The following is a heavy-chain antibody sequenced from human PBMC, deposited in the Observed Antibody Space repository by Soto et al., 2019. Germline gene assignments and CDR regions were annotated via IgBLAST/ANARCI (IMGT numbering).Heavy chain of an antibody. CDR3: ARDHRAAHRGFWYYYYYYGMDV. CDR2: ISYDGSNK. D-gene: IGHD6-6*01. Sequence: ESGGGVVQPGRSLRLSCAASGFTFSSYAMHWVRQAPGKGLEWVAVISYDGSNKYYADSVKGRFTISRDNSKNTLYLQMNSLRAEDTAVYYCARDHRAAHRGFWYYYYYYGMDVWGQGTTVTVSS. J-gene: IGHJ6*02. CDR1: GFTFSSYA. V-gene: IGHV3-30-3*01.